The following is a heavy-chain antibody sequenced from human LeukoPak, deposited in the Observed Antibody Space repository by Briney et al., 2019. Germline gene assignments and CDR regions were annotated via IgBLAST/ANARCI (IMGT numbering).Heavy chain of an antibody. CDR2: ISAYNGNA. D-gene: IGHD5-12*01. CDR1: GYTFTSYG. CDR3: ARGVSRDIVATRPHYYYYGMDV. J-gene: IGHJ6*02. Sequence: ASVKVSCKASGYTFTSYGISWVRQAPGQGLEWMGWISAYNGNANYAQKLQGRVTMTTDTSTSTAYMELSSLRSEDTAVYYCARGVSRDIVATRPHYYYYGMDVWGQGTTVTVSS. V-gene: IGHV1-18*01.